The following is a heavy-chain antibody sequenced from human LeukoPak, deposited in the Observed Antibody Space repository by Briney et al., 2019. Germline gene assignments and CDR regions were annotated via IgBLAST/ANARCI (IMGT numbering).Heavy chain of an antibody. J-gene: IGHJ4*02. CDR1: GFTFSSYA. V-gene: IGHV3-23*01. D-gene: IGHD3-10*01. Sequence: PGGSLRLSRAASGFTFSSYAMSWVRQAPGKGLEWVSAISGSGENTYYADSVKGRFTISRDNSKNTLYLQMNSLRAEDTAVYFCARAPRRFRGIIITPLYYFDYWGQGTLVTVSS. CDR2: ISGSGENT. CDR3: ARAPRRFRGIIITPLYYFDY.